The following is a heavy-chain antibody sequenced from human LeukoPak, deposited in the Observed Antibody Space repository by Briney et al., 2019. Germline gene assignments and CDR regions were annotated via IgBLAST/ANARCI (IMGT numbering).Heavy chain of an antibody. D-gene: IGHD2-15*01. CDR1: EFTVNSNS. CDR3: ARMVAYAFDI. Sequence: GESLRLSCVASEFTVNSNSMTWVRQAPGKGLEWVSVIHSVGRPYYADSVKGRFTISRHNSQNTVYLQMKSLRAEDTAMYYCARMVAYAFDIWGQGTMVTVFS. J-gene: IGHJ3*02. V-gene: IGHV3-53*04. CDR2: IHSVGRP.